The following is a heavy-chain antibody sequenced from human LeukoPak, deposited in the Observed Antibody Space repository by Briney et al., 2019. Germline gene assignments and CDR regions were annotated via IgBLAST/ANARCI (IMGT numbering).Heavy chain of an antibody. CDR1: GFTVSSNY. V-gene: IGHV3-53*01. Sequence: PGGSLRLSCAASGFTVSSNYMSWVRQAPGKGLEWVSVIYSGGSTYYADSVKDRFTISRDNSKNTLYLQMNSLRAEDTAVYYCARPQRGSNSRDYYYYGMDVWGQGTTVTVSS. CDR2: IYSGGST. J-gene: IGHJ6*02. D-gene: IGHD6-13*01. CDR3: ARPQRGSNSRDYYYYGMDV.